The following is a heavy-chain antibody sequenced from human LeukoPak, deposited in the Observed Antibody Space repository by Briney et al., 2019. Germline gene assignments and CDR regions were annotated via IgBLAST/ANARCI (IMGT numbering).Heavy chain of an antibody. CDR2: ISSSSSTI. J-gene: IGHJ6*03. V-gene: IGHV3-48*04. Sequence: GGSLRLSCAASGFTFSSYSMNWVRQAPGKGLEWVSYISSSSSTIYYADSVKGRFTISRDNAKNSLYLQMNSLRAEDTAVYYCAREAMKSYYYYMDVWGKGTTVTASS. D-gene: IGHD5-18*01. CDR1: GFTFSSYS. CDR3: AREAMKSYYYYMDV.